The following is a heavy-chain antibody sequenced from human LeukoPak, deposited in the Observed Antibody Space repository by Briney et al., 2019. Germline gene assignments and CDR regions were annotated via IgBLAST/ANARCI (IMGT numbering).Heavy chain of an antibody. CDR2: IYYSGST. CDR3: ARHGHSGSSWLNWFDP. V-gene: IGHV4-39*01. D-gene: IGHD6-13*01. CDR1: GGSVSSGSFY. Sequence: SETLSLTCTVSGGSVSSGSFYWGWIRQPPGKGLEWIGSIYYSGSTYYNPSLKSRVTIYEDTSKNQFFLKLTSVTAADTAVYYCARHGHSGSSWLNWFDPWGQGTLVTVSS. J-gene: IGHJ5*02.